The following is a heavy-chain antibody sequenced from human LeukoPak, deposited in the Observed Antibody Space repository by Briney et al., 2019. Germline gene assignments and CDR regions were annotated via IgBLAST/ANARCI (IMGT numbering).Heavy chain of an antibody. CDR1: GGTFSSYA. CDR2: IIPIFGTA. J-gene: IGHJ6*04. Sequence: SVKVSCKASGGTFSSYAISWVRQAPGQGLEWMGGIIPIFGTANYAQKFQGRVTITADESTSTAYMELSSLRSEDTAVYYCARDKRDPSYYYYYGMDVWGKGTTVTVSS. V-gene: IGHV1-69*01. CDR3: ARDKRDPSYYYYYGMDV.